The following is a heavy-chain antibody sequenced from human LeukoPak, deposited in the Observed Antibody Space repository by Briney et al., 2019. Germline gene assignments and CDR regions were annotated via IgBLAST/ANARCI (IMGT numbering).Heavy chain of an antibody. D-gene: IGHD3-10*01. J-gene: IGHJ4*02. CDR3: AKVPTITMVRGVNVDY. Sequence: GGSLRLSCAASGFTFSAYAMSWVRQAPGKGLEWVSAISGSGGSTYYADSVKGRFTISRDNSKNTLYLQMNSLRAEDTAVYYCAKVPTITMVRGVNVDYWGQGTLVTVSS. CDR1: GFTFSAYA. CDR2: ISGSGGST. V-gene: IGHV3-23*01.